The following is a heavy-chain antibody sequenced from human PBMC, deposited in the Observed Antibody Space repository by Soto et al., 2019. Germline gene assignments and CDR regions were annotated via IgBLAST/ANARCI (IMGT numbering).Heavy chain of an antibody. CDR3: ADVTVVGTSGY. CDR1: GFTFSDHY. Sequence: EVQMVESVGGLVQPGGSLRLSCAASGFTFSDHYMDWVRQAPGKGLEWVGRIRNKARRYTTEYAASVKGRFIISRDDLKRSLYLQMNTLKTEDTAVYYCADVTVVGTSGYWGQGTLVTVSS. CDR2: IRNKARRYTT. D-gene: IGHD6-19*01. J-gene: IGHJ4*02. V-gene: IGHV3-72*01.